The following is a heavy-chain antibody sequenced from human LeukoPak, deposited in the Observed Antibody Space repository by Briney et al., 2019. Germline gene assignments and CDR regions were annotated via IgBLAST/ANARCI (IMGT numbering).Heavy chain of an antibody. V-gene: IGHV3-23*01. J-gene: IGHJ4*02. D-gene: IGHD7-27*01. CDR3: AKDRRNWGSRVDY. CDR2: ISGSGGST. Sequence: TGGSLRLSCAASGFTFSTYAMSWVRQAPGKGLEWVSAISGSGGSTYYADSVKGRSTISRDNSKNTLYLQINSLRAEDTAIYYCAKDRRNWGSRVDYWGQGTLVTVSS. CDR1: GFTFSTYA.